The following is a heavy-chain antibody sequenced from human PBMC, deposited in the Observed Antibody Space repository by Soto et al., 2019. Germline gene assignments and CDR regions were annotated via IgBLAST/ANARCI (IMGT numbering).Heavy chain of an antibody. Sequence: GGSLRLSCVVSGFTFGNHWMHWVRQAPGKGLEWVSRMNSDGSTTNYADSVKGRFTVSRDNAKNTLYLQMNSLRAEDTAVYYCATAEVDYWGPGTMVTVYS. CDR2: MNSDGSTT. J-gene: IGHJ4*02. V-gene: IGHV3-74*01. CDR1: GFTFGNHW. CDR3: ATAEVDY.